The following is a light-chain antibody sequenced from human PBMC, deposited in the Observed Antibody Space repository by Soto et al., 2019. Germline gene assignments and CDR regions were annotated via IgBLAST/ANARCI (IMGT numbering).Light chain of an antibody. J-gene: IGKJ4*01. CDR2: GAS. CDR1: QFVSSTY. V-gene: IGKV3-20*01. Sequence: EVVFTQSPGTLSLSPGARATLSCRASQFVSSTYLAWYQQRPGQAPRLLIYGASSRATGIPDRFSGGGSETDFTLTISRXESEDSAVYYCQQYGISPFTFGGGTKVDIK. CDR3: QQYGISPFT.